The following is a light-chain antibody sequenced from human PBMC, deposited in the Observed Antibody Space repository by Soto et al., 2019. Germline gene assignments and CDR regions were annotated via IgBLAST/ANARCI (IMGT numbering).Light chain of an antibody. CDR2: NNN. Sequence: QSVLTQPPSASGAPRQRGTLSCSGGSSNIGTNAVNWYQQLPGTAPKLLIYNNNQRPSGVPDRFSGSKSGTSASLAISGLQSEDEADYYCAAWDDSLNGYVFGTGTKVTVL. V-gene: IGLV1-44*01. CDR1: SSNIGTNA. CDR3: AAWDDSLNGYV. J-gene: IGLJ1*01.